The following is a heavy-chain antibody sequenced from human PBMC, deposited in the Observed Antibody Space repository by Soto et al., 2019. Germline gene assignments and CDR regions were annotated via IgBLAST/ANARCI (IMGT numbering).Heavy chain of an antibody. Sequence: GGSLRLSCATSGFTVSSNYMSWVRQAPGKGLEWVSVIYSGGSTYYADSVKGRFTISRDNSKNTLYLQMNSLRAEDTAVYYCARLSPGGVAFDIWGQGTMVTVSS. CDR3: ARLSPGGVAFDI. CDR1: GFTVSSNY. D-gene: IGHD6-25*01. J-gene: IGHJ3*02. V-gene: IGHV3-53*01. CDR2: IYSGGST.